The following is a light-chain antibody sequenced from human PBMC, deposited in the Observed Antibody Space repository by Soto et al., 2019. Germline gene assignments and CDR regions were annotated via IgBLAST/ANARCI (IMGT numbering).Light chain of an antibody. V-gene: IGKV1-5*01. CDR2: DAS. J-gene: IGKJ1*01. CDR3: QQYNSLWT. CDR1: QSISSW. Sequence: DILMTQSPSAMSASVGDRVTITCRASQSISSWLAWYQQKPGKAPKLLIYDASSLESGVPSRFSGSGSGTEFTLTISSLQPDDFATYYCQQYNSLWTFGQGTKVDIK.